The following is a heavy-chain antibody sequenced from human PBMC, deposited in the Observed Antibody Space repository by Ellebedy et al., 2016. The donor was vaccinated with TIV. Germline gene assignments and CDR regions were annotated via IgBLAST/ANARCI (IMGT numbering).Heavy chain of an antibody. Sequence: GESLKISXAASGFTFSSYSMNWVRQAPGKGLEWVSSISSSSSYIYYADSVKGRFTISRDNAKNSLYLQMNSLRAEDTAVYYCARDYYGSGSYDYWGQGTLVTVSS. CDR3: ARDYYGSGSYDY. D-gene: IGHD3-10*01. J-gene: IGHJ4*02. CDR2: ISSSSSYI. CDR1: GFTFSSYS. V-gene: IGHV3-21*01.